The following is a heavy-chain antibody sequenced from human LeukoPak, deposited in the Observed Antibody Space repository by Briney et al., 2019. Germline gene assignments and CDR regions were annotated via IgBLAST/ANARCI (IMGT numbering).Heavy chain of an antibody. J-gene: IGHJ4*02. CDR2: INSNSGGT. CDR3: ARLLAGGGDY. Sequence: ASVKVSCKASGYTFTGYHIHWVRQAPGRGLEWMGWINSNSGGTNLAQKFQGRLTVTRDTSTSTVYMELTSLISDDTAVYYCARLLAGGGDYWGQGTLVTVSS. D-gene: IGHD3-10*01. V-gene: IGHV1-2*02. CDR1: GYTFTGYH.